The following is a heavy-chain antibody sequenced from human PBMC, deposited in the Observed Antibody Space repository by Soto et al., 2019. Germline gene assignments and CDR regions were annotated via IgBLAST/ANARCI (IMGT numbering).Heavy chain of an antibody. CDR1: GYTFTSYD. Sequence: QVQLVRSGAEVKKPGASVKVSCKASGYTFTSYDINWVRQATGQGLEWMGWMNPNSGNTGYAQKFQGRVTMTRNTSISTAYMELSSLRSEDTAVYYCARTLFPYYDYIWGSEWDWFDPWGQGTLVTVSS. V-gene: IGHV1-8*01. CDR2: MNPNSGNT. CDR3: ARTLFPYYDYIWGSEWDWFDP. D-gene: IGHD3-16*01. J-gene: IGHJ5*02.